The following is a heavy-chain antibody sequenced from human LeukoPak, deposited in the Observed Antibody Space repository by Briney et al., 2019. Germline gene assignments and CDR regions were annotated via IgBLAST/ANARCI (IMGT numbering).Heavy chain of an antibody. CDR1: GFSFSSYE. V-gene: IGHV3-48*03. J-gene: IGHJ4*02. CDR3: ARESITETFDY. Sequence: GGSLRLSCIASGFSFSSYEMSWVRQAPGKGLEWVSYISGSGYPIYYADSVKVRFTISRDNAKNTLYLQMNSLRAEDTAVYYCARESITETFDYWGQGTLVTVSS. D-gene: IGHD3-16*01. CDR2: ISGSGYPI.